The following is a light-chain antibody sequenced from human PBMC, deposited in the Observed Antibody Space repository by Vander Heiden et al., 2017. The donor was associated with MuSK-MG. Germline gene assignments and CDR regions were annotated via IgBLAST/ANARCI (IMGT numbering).Light chain of an antibody. V-gene: IGKV1-39*01. CDR1: QNIISY. CDR2: SAS. CDR3: QQTDSNLALT. Sequence: DIQMTQSPSSLPASIGDSVTITCRASQNIISYLNWYQQKPGKAPQLLIHSASSLQSGVPSRFSGSGSGTDFTLTISSRQPEDFATYYCQQTDSNLALTFGGGTKVEIK. J-gene: IGKJ4*01.